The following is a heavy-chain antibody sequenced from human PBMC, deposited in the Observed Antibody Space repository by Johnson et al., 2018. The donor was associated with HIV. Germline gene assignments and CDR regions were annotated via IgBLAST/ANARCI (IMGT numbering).Heavy chain of an antibody. J-gene: IGHJ3*02. Sequence: QVQLVESGGGVVQPGRSLRLSCAASGFSFSSYAMHWVRQAPGKGLEWVTVISYDGSNKYYADSVKGRFTISRDNSKNSLYLQMNSLRAEDTAVYYCARGGDGYRGDAFDIWGQGTMVTVSP. D-gene: IGHD5-24*01. CDR1: GFSFSSYA. V-gene: IGHV3-30*04. CDR3: ARGGDGYRGDAFDI. CDR2: ISYDGSNK.